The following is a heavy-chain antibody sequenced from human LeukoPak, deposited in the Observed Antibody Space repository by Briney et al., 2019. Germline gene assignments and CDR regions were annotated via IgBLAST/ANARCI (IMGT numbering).Heavy chain of an antibody. V-gene: IGHV1-69*05. CDR3: AREVGDSSGYYYHYFDY. Sequence: SVKVSCKASGGTFSSYAISWVRQAPGQGLEWMGGIIPTFGTANYAQKFQGRVTITTDESTSTAYMELSSLRSEDTAVYYCAREVGDSSGYYYHYFDYWGQGTLVTVSP. D-gene: IGHD3-22*01. CDR1: GGTFSSYA. CDR2: IIPTFGTA. J-gene: IGHJ4*02.